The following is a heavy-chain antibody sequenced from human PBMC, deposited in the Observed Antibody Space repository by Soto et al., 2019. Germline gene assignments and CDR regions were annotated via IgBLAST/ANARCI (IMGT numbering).Heavy chain of an antibody. V-gene: IGHV1-18*01. CDR2: ISAYNGNT. CDR1: GYTFTIYG. J-gene: IGHJ3*02. D-gene: IGHD3-3*01. Sequence: ASVKVSCKASGYTFTIYGISWVLQAPGQGLEWMGWISAYNGNTNYAQKLQGRVTMTTDTSTSTAYMELRSLRSDDTAVYYCARDHLVLRFLEWLLGDAFDIWGQGTMVTVS. CDR3: ARDHLVLRFLEWLLGDAFDI.